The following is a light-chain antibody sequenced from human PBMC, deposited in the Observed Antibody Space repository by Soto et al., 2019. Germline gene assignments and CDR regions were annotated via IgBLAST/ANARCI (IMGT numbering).Light chain of an antibody. CDR3: QQYHNYWT. Sequence: DIQMTQSPSTLSASVGDRVTITCRTSQTINTWLAWYQQKPGEAPKLLIHKASRLESGVPSRFSGSGSGTDFTLTISSLQPDDFATYYCQQYHNYWTFGQGTKVEIK. CDR2: KAS. CDR1: QTINTW. V-gene: IGKV1-5*03. J-gene: IGKJ1*01.